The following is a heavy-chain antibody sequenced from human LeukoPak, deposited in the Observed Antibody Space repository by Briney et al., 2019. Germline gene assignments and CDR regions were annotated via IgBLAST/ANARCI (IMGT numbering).Heavy chain of an antibody. Sequence: PSETLSLTCTVSGGSISSHYWSWIRQPPGKGLEWIGYIYYSGSTNYNPSLKSRVTISVDTSKNQFSLKLSSVTAADTAVYYCARGYYHTPGAFDIWGQGTMVTVSS. J-gene: IGHJ3*02. CDR3: ARGYYHTPGAFDI. CDR2: IYYSGST. CDR1: GGSISSHY. V-gene: IGHV4-59*11. D-gene: IGHD3-22*01.